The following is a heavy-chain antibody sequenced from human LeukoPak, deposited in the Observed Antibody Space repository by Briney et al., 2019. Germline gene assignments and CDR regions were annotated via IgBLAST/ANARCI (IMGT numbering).Heavy chain of an antibody. CDR3: ARGSSGSYYPPGY. V-gene: IGHV3-53*01. J-gene: IGHJ4*02. D-gene: IGHD1-26*01. CDR1: GFTFSSYA. CDR2: IYSGGST. Sequence: PGGSLRLSCAASGFTFSSYAMHWVRQAPGKGLEWVSVIYSGGSTYYADSVKGRFTISRDNSKNTLYLQMNSLRAEDTAVYYCARGSSGSYYPPGYWGQGTLVTVSS.